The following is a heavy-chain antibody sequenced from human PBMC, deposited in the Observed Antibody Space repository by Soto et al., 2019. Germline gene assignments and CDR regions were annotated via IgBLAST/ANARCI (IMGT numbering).Heavy chain of an antibody. D-gene: IGHD5-18*01. CDR2: IYHSGST. Sequence: PSETLSLTCAVSGGSISSGGYSWIWIRQPPGKGLEWIGYIYHSGSTYYNPSLKSRVTISVDRSKNQFSLKLSSVTAADTAVYYCARFSTAMVHFDYWGQGTLVTVSS. CDR3: ARFSTAMVHFDY. J-gene: IGHJ4*02. V-gene: IGHV4-30-2*01. CDR1: GGSISSGGYS.